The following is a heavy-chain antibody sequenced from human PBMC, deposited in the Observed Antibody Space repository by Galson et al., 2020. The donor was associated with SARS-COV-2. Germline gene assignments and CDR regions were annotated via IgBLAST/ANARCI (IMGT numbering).Heavy chain of an antibody. CDR3: ARVGGGSSGWLDY. CDR1: GFTFSDYF. Sequence: PGGSLRLSCAASGFTFSDYFMSWIRQAPEKGLERVSYIRTSGSTIYYADSVKGRFSISRYNAGNSLYLQMNSLRVEDTAIYYCARVGGGSSGWLDYWGQGILVTVSS. CDR2: IRTSGSTI. J-gene: IGHJ4*02. D-gene: IGHD6-19*01. V-gene: IGHV3-11*01.